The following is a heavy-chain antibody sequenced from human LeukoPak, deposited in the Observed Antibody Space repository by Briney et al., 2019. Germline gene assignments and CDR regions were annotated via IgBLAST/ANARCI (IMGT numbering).Heavy chain of an antibody. CDR1: GYTFTGYY. V-gene: IGHV1-2*02. CDR2: INPNSGGT. J-gene: IGHJ4*02. CDR3: ARDCSGYGRDYFDY. D-gene: IGHD5-12*01. Sequence: ASVKVSCKASGYTFTGYYMHWVRQAPGQGLEWMGWINPNSGGTNYAQKFQGRVTMTRDTSISTAYMELSRLRSDDTAVYHCARDCSGYGRDYFDYWGQGTLVTVSS.